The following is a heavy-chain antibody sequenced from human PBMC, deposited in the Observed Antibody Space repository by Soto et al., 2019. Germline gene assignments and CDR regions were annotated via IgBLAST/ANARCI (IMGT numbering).Heavy chain of an antibody. CDR3: ARDWDYSSWRDY. D-gene: IGHD6-13*01. V-gene: IGHV3-33*01. Sequence: QVQLVESGGGVVQPGRSLRLSCAASGFTFSSYGMHWVRQAPGKGLEWVGVIWYDGTNKYSADSVKGRFTISRDNSKNTLYLQMNSLRAEDTAVYYCARDWDYSSWRDYWGQGTLVTVSS. CDR2: IWYDGTNK. J-gene: IGHJ4*02. CDR1: GFTFSSYG.